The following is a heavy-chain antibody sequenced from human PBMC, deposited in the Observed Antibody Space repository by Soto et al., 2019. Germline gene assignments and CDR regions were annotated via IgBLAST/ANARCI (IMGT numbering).Heavy chain of an antibody. CDR3: AKDIITMVRGVITTHYYYYGMDV. D-gene: IGHD3-10*01. CDR1: GFTFSSYA. CDR2: ISGSGGST. Sequence: PGGSLRLSCAASGFTFSSYAMSWVRQAPGKGLEWVSAISGSGGSTYYADSVKGRFTISRDNSKNTLYLQMNSLRAEDTAVYYCAKDIITMVRGVITTHYYYYGMDVWGQGTTVTVSS. V-gene: IGHV3-23*01. J-gene: IGHJ6*02.